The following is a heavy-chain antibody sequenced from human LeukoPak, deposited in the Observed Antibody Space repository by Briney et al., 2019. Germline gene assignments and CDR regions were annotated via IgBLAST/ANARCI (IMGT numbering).Heavy chain of an antibody. Sequence: GGSLRLSCAASGFTFSSYSMNWVRQAPGKGLEWVSSISSSSSYIYYADSVKGRFTISRDNAKNSLYLQMKSLRAEDTAVYYCARVESGYDFYFDYWGQGTLVTVSS. V-gene: IGHV3-21*01. CDR2: ISSSSSYI. D-gene: IGHD5-12*01. CDR3: ARVESGYDFYFDY. CDR1: GFTFSSYS. J-gene: IGHJ4*02.